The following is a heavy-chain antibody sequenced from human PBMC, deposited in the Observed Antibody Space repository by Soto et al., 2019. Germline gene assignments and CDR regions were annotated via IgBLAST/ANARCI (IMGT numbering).Heavy chain of an antibody. Sequence: EGQLVESGGGLVKPGGSLRLSCAASGFTFSSYSMNWVRQAPGKGLEWVSSISSSSSYIYYADSVKGRFTISRENSKNSLYLQMTSLRAEDTAVYYCASSPGFVDYAFDIWAQGTMVTVSS. CDR2: ISSSSSYI. D-gene: IGHD5-12*01. V-gene: IGHV3-21*01. J-gene: IGHJ3*02. CDR1: GFTFSSYS. CDR3: ASSPGFVDYAFDI.